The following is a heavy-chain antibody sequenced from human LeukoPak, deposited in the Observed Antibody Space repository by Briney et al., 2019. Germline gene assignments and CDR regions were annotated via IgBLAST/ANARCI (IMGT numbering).Heavy chain of an antibody. CDR2: INSRGTTI. J-gene: IGHJ4*02. V-gene: IGHV3-48*03. CDR1: GFTFSSYE. Sequence: GGSLRLSCAASGFTFSSYEMNWVRQSPGKGLEWVAYINSRGTTIYYADSVKGRFTISRGNAKNSLYLQVNSLRTDDSAVYYCARDDPRIAVEVGDYWGQGTLVTVSS. CDR3: ARDDPRIAVEVGDY. D-gene: IGHD6-19*01.